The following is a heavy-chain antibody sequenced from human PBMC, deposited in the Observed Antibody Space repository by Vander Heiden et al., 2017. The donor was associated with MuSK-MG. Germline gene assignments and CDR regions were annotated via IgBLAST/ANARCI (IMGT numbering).Heavy chain of an antibody. Sequence: QLVESGGGLVKPGGSLRLSCVASGFTFSTYNMKWVRQAPGKVLEWLSYIGTTGSFITYADAVKGRFTISRDNVRNSLFLQMDSLGVEDTAMYYCARDLSTTDRASDIWGQGTMVTVSS. CDR2: IGTTGSFI. J-gene: IGHJ3*02. CDR1: GFTFSTYN. D-gene: IGHD1-1*01. V-gene: IGHV3-21*02. CDR3: ARDLSTTDRASDI.